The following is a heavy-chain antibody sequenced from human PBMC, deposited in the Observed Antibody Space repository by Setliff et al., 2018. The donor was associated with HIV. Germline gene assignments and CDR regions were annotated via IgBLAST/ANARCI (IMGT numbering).Heavy chain of an antibody. Sequence: LRLSCAASGFTFSSYGMHWVRQAPGKGLEWVAFIRYDGSNKYYADSVKGRFTISRDNSKNTLYLQMNSLRAEDTAVYYCAKSGWELLDAFDIWGQGTMVTVSS. V-gene: IGHV3-30*02. CDR1: GFTFSSYG. J-gene: IGHJ3*02. D-gene: IGHD1-26*01. CDR2: IRYDGSNK. CDR3: AKSGWELLDAFDI.